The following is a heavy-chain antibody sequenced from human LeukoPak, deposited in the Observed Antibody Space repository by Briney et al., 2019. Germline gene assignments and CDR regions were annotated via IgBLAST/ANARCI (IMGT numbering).Heavy chain of an antibody. J-gene: IGHJ4*02. CDR2: ISWNSGSI. D-gene: IGHD6-19*01. V-gene: IGHV3-9*01. Sequence: GGSLRLSCAASGFTFSNHWMTWVRQAPGKGLEWVPGISWNSGSIGYADSVKGRFTISRDNAKNSLYLQMNSLRAEDTALYYCAKGSPHSSGWYPPYDYWGQGTLVTVSS. CDR1: GFTFSNHW. CDR3: AKGSPHSSGWYPPYDY.